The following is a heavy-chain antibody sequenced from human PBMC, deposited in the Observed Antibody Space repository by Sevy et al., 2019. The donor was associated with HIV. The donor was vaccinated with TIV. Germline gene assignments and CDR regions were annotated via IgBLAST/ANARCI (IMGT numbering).Heavy chain of an antibody. CDR1: GYTLTKLS. CDR3: GIVGLRYCSGASCYQGDWFDP. CDR2: FDPQYGET. Sequence: ASVKVSCKVSGYTLTKLSIHWVRQAPGKGLEWMGDFDPQYGETIYAQRFQGRVTMTEETSTDTVYMELRSLTSEDTAVYYCGIVGLRYCSGASCYQGDWFDPWGQGTLVTVSS. D-gene: IGHD2-15*01. V-gene: IGHV1-24*01. J-gene: IGHJ5*02.